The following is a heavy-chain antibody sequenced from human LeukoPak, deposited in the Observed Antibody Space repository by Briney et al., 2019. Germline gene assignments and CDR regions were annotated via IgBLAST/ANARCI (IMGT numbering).Heavy chain of an antibody. D-gene: IGHD2-2*03. V-gene: IGHV3-30*03. CDR3: AGPGYCSNISCPALDN. Sequence: GGSLRLSCAASGFTFSSYGMHWVRQAPGKGLEWVAVISYDGSNKYYADSVKGRFTISRDNSKNTLYLQMNSLRAEDTAVYYCAGPGYCSNISCPALDNWGQGTLVTVSS. CDR1: GFTFSSYG. J-gene: IGHJ4*02. CDR2: ISYDGSNK.